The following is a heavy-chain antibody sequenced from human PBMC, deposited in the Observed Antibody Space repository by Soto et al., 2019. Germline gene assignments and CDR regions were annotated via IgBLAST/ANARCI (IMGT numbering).Heavy chain of an antibody. CDR1: GFTFSSYA. CDR3: AKGSSGWYEIFDY. D-gene: IGHD6-19*01. J-gene: IGHJ4*02. CDR2: ISGSGGST. V-gene: IGHV3-23*01. Sequence: EVQLLESGGGLVQPGGSLRLSCAASGFTFSSYAMSWVRQAPGKGLEWGSAISGSGGSTYYADSVNGRFTISRDNSKNTMYLQMNSLRAEDTAVYDWAKGSSGWYEIFDYWGQGTLVTVSS.